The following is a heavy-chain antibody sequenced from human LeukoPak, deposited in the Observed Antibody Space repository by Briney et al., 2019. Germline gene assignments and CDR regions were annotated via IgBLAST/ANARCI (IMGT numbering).Heavy chain of an antibody. J-gene: IGHJ5*02. V-gene: IGHV4-39*07. Sequence: SETLSLTCTVSGGSIRSSYYYWGWIRQPPGKGLEWIGSIYDSGSTYYNPSLKSRVTISVDTPKNQFSLKLNSVSAADTAVYYCAGGGYSYFPSWGQGTLVTVSS. CDR3: AGGGYSYFPS. D-gene: IGHD5-18*01. CDR1: GGSIRSSYYY. CDR2: IYDSGST.